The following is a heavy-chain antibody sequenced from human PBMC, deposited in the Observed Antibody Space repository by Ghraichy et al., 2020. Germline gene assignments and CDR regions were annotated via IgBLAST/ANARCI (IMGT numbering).Heavy chain of an antibody. CDR2: IYYSGST. Sequence: SQTLSLTCTVSGGSISSGGYYWSWIRQHPGKGLEWIGYIYYSGSTYYNPSLKSRVHISVDTSKNQFSLKLSVVTAADTAVYYCARERYCSSTSCSDAFDIWGQGTMVTVSS. CDR3: ARERYCSSTSCSDAFDI. CDR1: GGSISSGGYY. V-gene: IGHV4-31*03. J-gene: IGHJ3*02. D-gene: IGHD2-2*01.